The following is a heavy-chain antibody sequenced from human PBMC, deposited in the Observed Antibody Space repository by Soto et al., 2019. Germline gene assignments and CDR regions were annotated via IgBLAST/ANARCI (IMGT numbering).Heavy chain of an antibody. J-gene: IGHJ4*02. V-gene: IGHV3-23*01. Sequence: GGSLRLSCAASGFTFSSYAMSWVRQAPGKGLEWVSAISGSGGSTYYADSMKGRFTISRDNSKITLYLQMNSLSAEDTAVYYCAKREAASHCDYWGQGTLVTVSS. CDR2: ISGSGGST. D-gene: IGHD2-15*01. CDR1: GFTFSSYA. CDR3: AKREAASHCDY.